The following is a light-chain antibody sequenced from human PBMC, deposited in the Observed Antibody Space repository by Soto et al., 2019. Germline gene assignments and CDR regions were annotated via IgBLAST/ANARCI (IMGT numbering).Light chain of an antibody. CDR3: QERNRWPRGT. CDR1: QSVSVN. Sequence: EVVLTQSPAILSLSPGERATLSCRASQSVSVNLGWYQQKPGQAPWPLIYSASDRAPGIPARFSGSGSGTDFTLTISSLEPEDFAVYYCQERNRWPRGTFGAGTKVEIK. V-gene: IGKV3-11*01. J-gene: IGKJ4*01. CDR2: SAS.